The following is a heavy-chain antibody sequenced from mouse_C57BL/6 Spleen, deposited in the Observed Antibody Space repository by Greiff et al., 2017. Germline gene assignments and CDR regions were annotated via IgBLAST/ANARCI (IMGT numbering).Heavy chain of an antibody. Sequence: QVQLQQPGAELVKPGASVKLSCKASGYTFTSYWMHWVKQRPGRGLEWIGRIDPNSGGTKYNEKFKSKATLTVDKPSSSACMQLSSLTSEDSAYYSGDQLEAYYFAYRRPGTTLPVSS. CDR1: GYTFTSYW. J-gene: IGHJ2*01. V-gene: IGHV1-72*01. CDR3: DQLEAYYFAY. D-gene: IGHD3-3*01. CDR2: IDPNSGGT.